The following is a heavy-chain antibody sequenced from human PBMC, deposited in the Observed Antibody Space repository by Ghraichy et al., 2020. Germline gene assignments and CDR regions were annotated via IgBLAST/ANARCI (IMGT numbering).Heavy chain of an antibody. V-gene: IGHV4-34*01. CDR3: ARGPDYGKPSEGTLDY. J-gene: IGHJ4*02. Sequence: SETLSLTCAVYGGSFSGYYWSWIRQPPGKGLEWIGEINHSGSTNYNPSLKSRVTISVDTSKNQFSLKLSSVTAADTAVYYCARGPDYGKPSEGTLDYWGQGTLVTVSS. CDR1: GGSFSGYY. CDR2: INHSGST. D-gene: IGHD4-17*01.